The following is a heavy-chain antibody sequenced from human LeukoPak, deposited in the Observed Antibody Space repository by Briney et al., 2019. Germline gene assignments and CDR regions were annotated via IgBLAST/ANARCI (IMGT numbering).Heavy chain of an antibody. CDR3: ASTRFNYGDYWSGHNWFDP. CDR1: GGTFSSYA. Sequence: GASVKVSCKASGGTFSSYAISWVRQAPGQGLEWMGRIIPIFGIANYAQKFQGRVTITADKSTSTAYMELSSLRSEDTAVYYCASTRFNYGDYWSGHNWFDPWGQGTLVTVSS. CDR2: IIPIFGIA. J-gene: IGHJ5*02. D-gene: IGHD4-17*01. V-gene: IGHV1-69*04.